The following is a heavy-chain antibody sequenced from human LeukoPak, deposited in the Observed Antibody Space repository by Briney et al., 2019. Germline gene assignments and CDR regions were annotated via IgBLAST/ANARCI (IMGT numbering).Heavy chain of an antibody. CDR3: ARYAVATTQRNYYYYGVDV. Sequence: GESLKISCKGSGYSFTSYWIGWVRQLPGKGLEWMGIIYPGDSDTRYSPSFQGQVTISADKSISTAYLQWSSLKASDTAMYYCARYAVATTQRNYYYYGVDVWGQGTTVTVSS. D-gene: IGHD5-12*01. J-gene: IGHJ6*02. CDR1: GYSFTSYW. CDR2: IYPGDSDT. V-gene: IGHV5-51*01.